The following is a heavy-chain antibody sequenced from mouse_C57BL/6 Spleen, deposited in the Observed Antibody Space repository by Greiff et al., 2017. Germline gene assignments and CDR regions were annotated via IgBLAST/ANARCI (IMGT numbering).Heavy chain of an antibody. CDR3: TSQPFAY. V-gene: IGHV6-6*01. CDR2: IRNKGNNHAT. CDR1: GFTFSDAW. D-gene: IGHD6-1*01. J-gene: IGHJ3*01. Sequence: EVQLVEPGGGLVQPGGSMKLSCAASGFTFSDAWMDWVRQSPEKGLEWVAEIRNKGNNHATYYAESVKGRFTVSRDDSQSSVYLQMNSLRAEDSCIYCCTSQPFAYWGQGTLVTVSA.